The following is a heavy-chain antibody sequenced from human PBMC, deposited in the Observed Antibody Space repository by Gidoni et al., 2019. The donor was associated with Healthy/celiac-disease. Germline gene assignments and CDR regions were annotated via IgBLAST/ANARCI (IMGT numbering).Heavy chain of an antibody. V-gene: IGHV4-34*01. CDR3: ARGGADSSGSDTNNFDY. D-gene: IGHD3-22*01. J-gene: IGHJ4*02. Sequence: QVQLQQWGAGLLKPSETLSLTCAVYGGSFSGYYWSWIRQPPGKGLEWNGEINHSGSTNYNPSLKSRVTISVDTSKNQFSLKLSSVTAADTAVYYCARGGADSSGSDTNNFDYWGQGTLVTVSS. CDR2: INHSGST. CDR1: GGSFSGYY.